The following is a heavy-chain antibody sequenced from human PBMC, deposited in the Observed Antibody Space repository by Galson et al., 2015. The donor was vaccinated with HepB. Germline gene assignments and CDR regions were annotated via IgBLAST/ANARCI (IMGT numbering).Heavy chain of an antibody. CDR1: GYTFTSYA. D-gene: IGHD5-12*01. V-gene: IGHV1-3*01. CDR3: ARACVATITLGCGDAFDI. Sequence: SVKVSCKASGYTFTSYAMHWVRQAPGQRLEWMGWINAGNGNTKYSQKFQGRVTITRDTSASTAYMELSSLRSEDTAVYYCARACVATITLGCGDAFDIWGQGTMVTVSS. J-gene: IGHJ3*02. CDR2: INAGNGNT.